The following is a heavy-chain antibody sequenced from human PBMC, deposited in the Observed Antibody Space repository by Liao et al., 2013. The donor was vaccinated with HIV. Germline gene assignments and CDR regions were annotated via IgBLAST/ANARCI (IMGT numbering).Heavy chain of an antibody. D-gene: IGHD6-19*01. V-gene: IGHV4-39*07. CDR1: GGSLSSSSFY. J-gene: IGHJ4*02. CDR2: IDYSGRT. CDR3: ARGKRWLVHHPPFDY. Sequence: QLQLQESGPGLVKPSETLSLTCTVSGGSLSSSSFYWGWIRQPPGKGLEWIGSIDYSGRTQYKSSLKSRVTISVDTSKNQFSLKLSSVTAADTAVYYCARGKRWLVHHPPFDYWGQGTLVTVSS.